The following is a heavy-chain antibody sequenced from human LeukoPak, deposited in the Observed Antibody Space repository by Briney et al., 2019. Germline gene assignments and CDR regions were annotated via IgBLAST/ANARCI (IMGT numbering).Heavy chain of an antibody. CDR2: IYHSRST. J-gene: IGHJ4*02. CDR1: GGSISTSSYY. CDR3: ARHRWMEVYGSGSYYVDY. V-gene: IGHV4-39*01. D-gene: IGHD3-10*01. Sequence: PSETLSLTCTVSGGSISTSSYYWGWIRQPPGKGLAWIGSIYHSRSTYYNASLKSRATISADTSKNQFSLKLSSVTAADTAVYYCARHRWMEVYGSGSYYVDYWGQGTLVTVSS.